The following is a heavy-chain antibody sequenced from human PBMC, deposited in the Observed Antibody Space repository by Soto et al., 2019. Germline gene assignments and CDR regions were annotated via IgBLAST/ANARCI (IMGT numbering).Heavy chain of an antibody. D-gene: IGHD4-17*01. Sequence: QVQLVQSGPEVRKPGASVRPSCATSGYNFNQYYIHWVRQAPGQGLEWMGIINLRGGTTEYAHKFRGSVTVTGDTSTRTAYMELSSLRSEDTAVYFCARGPDDSDVPRWDHWGQGTLITVSS. J-gene: IGHJ4*02. CDR1: GYNFNQYY. V-gene: IGHV1-46*02. CDR3: ARGPDDSDVPRWDH. CDR2: INLRGGTT.